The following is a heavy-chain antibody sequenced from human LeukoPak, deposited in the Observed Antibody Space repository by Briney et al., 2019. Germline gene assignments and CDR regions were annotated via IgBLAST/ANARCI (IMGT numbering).Heavy chain of an antibody. V-gene: IGHV3-23*01. CDR3: ATSGWWGYFDY. J-gene: IGHJ4*02. Sequence: GGSLRLSCAASGFTFNNYATSWVRQAPGKGLEWVSAISGSGGSTYYADSVRGRFTISRDNSKNTLYLLMNSLRAEDTAVYYCATSGWWGYFDYWGQGTLVTVSS. CDR2: ISGSGGST. D-gene: IGHD6-19*01. CDR1: GFTFNNYA.